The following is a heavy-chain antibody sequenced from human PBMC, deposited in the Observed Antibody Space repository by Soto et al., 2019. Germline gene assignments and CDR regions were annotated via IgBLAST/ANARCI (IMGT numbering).Heavy chain of an antibody. V-gene: IGHV4-59*01. J-gene: IGHJ4*02. CDR2: IYYTGST. CDR1: GGSISAYY. CDR3: ARTLVTGYSDS. Sequence: QVQRQESGPGLVKPSETLSLTCTVSGGSISAYYWSWIRQPPGKGLEWIGRIYYTGSTNYNSSLGSRVTISVDTSRVHFSLRLSSVTAADTAVYYCARTLVTGYSDSWGQGALVTVSS. D-gene: IGHD3-9*01.